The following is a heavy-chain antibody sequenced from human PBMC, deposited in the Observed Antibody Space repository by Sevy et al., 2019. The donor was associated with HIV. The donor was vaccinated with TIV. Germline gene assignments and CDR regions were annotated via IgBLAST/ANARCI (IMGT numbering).Heavy chain of an antibody. D-gene: IGHD2-21*01. CDR2: ISGISSHT. J-gene: IGHJ4*02. Sequence: GGSLRLSCAASGFTFSDFYMSWIRQAPGKGLEWISYISGISSHTHYADSVKGRFTISRDNARTSLYLQMHSLRAEDTAVYYCARDWRGDYSLFDYWGQGTLVTVSS. V-gene: IGHV3-11*06. CDR1: GFTFSDFY. CDR3: ARDWRGDYSLFDY.